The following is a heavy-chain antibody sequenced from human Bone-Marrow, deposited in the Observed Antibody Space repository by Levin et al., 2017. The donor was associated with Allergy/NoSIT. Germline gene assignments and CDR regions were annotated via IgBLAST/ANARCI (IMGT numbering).Heavy chain of an antibody. CDR1: GFSFDYYV. Sequence: AGGSLRLSCAASGFSFDYYVMSWVRQAPGKGLEWVSAVSGNGGNTYYADSVKGRFTVSRDNSNNMVYLQMNSLRAGDTAIYYCAKDTEYYYGSGSYYNAHDYWGQGTLVTVSS. CDR2: VSGNGGNT. V-gene: IGHV3-23*01. J-gene: IGHJ4*02. D-gene: IGHD3-10*01. CDR3: AKDTEYYYGSGSYYNAHDY.